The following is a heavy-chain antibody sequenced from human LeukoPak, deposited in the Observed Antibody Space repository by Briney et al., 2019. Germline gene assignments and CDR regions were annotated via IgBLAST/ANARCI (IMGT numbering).Heavy chain of an antibody. CDR2: ISRGDGPI. D-gene: IGHD3-3*01. CDR1: GFTFSNYY. V-gene: IGHV3-11*04. CDR3: ARGDWFLDY. J-gene: IGHJ4*02. Sequence: PGGSLRLSCATSGFTFSNYYMSWIRQAPGKGLEWVSYISRGDGPIYYADSVKGRFTISRDNAKNSPDLQMNSLRAEDTVVYYCARGDWFLDYWGQGTLVTVSS.